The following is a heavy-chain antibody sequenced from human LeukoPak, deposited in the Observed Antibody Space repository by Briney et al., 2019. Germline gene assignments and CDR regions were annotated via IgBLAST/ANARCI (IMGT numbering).Heavy chain of an antibody. J-gene: IGHJ4*02. CDR3: ARGYCSSTSCQYYFDY. CDR1: GYTFTSYD. CDR2: MNPNSGNT. Sequence: ASVKVSCKASGYTFTSYDINWVRQATGQGLEWMGWMNPNSGNTGYAQKFQGRVTMTRNTSISTAYMELSSLRSEDTAVYYCARGYCSSTSCQYYFDYWGQGTLVTVSS. V-gene: IGHV1-8*01. D-gene: IGHD2-2*01.